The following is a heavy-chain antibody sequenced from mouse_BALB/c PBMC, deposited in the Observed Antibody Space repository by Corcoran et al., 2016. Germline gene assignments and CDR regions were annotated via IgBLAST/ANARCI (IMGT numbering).Heavy chain of an antibody. J-gene: IGHJ3*01. CDR3: ARGGYYGSSSFAY. CDR2: INPSTGYT. CDR1: GYTFTSYW. D-gene: IGHD1-1*01. Sequence: QVQLQQSGAELAKPGASVKMSCKASGYTFTSYWMPWVKQRPGQGLEWIGYINPSTGYTEYNQKFKDKATLTADKSSSTAYMQLSSLTSEDSAVYYCARGGYYGSSSFAYWGQGTLVTVSA. V-gene: IGHV1-7*01.